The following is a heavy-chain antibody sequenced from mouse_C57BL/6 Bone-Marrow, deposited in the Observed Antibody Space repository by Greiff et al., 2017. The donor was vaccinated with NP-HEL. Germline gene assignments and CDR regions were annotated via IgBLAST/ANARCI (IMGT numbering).Heavy chain of an antibody. CDR3: TTEYSRYYYGSSYVFAY. Sequence: EVQLQESGAELVRPGASVKLSCTASGFNIKDDYMHWVKQRPEQGLEWIGWIDPENGDTEYASKFQGKATITADTTSNTAYLQLSSLTSEDTAVYYCTTEYSRYYYGSSYVFAYWGQGTLVTVSA. D-gene: IGHD1-1*01. V-gene: IGHV14-4*01. J-gene: IGHJ3*01. CDR1: GFNIKDDY. CDR2: IDPENGDT.